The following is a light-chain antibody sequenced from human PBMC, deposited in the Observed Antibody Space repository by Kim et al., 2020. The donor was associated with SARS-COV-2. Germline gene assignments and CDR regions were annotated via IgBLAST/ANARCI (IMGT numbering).Light chain of an antibody. J-gene: IGKJ3*01. V-gene: IGKV3-20*01. CDR2: GAS. CDR1: QSVSSSC. Sequence: GEGATVSWRASQSVSSSCLAGYQQKPGRAPRLLIYGASSRATGIPDRFSGSGSETGFTLTISRLEPEDFAVYYCEQYGSSPRIFTFGPGTKVDIK. CDR3: EQYGSSPRIFT.